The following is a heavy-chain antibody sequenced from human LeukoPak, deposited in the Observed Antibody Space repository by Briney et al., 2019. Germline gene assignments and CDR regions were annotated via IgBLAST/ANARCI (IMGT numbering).Heavy chain of an antibody. Sequence: PGGSLRLSCAASGFTFSSYAMHWVRQAPGKGLEWVAVISYDGSNKYYADSVKGRFTISRDNSKNTLYLQMNSLRAEDTAVYYCAREYYYGSGTSYYYYGMDVWGQGTTVTASS. V-gene: IGHV3-30-3*01. CDR2: ISYDGSNK. CDR3: AREYYYGSGTSYYYYGMDV. J-gene: IGHJ6*02. CDR1: GFTFSSYA. D-gene: IGHD3-10*01.